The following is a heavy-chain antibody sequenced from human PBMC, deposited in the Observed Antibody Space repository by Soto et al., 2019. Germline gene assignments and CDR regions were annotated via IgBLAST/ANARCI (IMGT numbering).Heavy chain of an antibody. CDR2: INHSGST. Sequence: SETLSLTCAVYGGSFSGYYWTWIRQPPGKGLEWIGEINHSGSTNYSPSLKSRVTISVDTSKNQFSPKLSFVTAADTAVFYCARGFCTSTRCTDYGMDVWGQGTTVTVSS. CDR1: GGSFSGYY. V-gene: IGHV4-34*01. CDR3: ARGFCTSTRCTDYGMDV. D-gene: IGHD2-2*01. J-gene: IGHJ6*02.